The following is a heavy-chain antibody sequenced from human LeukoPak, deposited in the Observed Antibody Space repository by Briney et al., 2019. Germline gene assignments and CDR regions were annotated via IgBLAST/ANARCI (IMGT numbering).Heavy chain of an antibody. Sequence: GGSVRLSCVVSGFTFSSSAMNWVRRAPGKGLEWVSYISSSGDTIYDADSVKGRFTISRDSAKNSLYLQTNSLRVEDTAVYYCARDQWYSSSDFWGQGTLVTVSS. J-gene: IGHJ4*02. V-gene: IGHV3-48*01. CDR1: GFTFSSSA. D-gene: IGHD6-6*01. CDR2: ISSSGDTI. CDR3: ARDQWYSSSDF.